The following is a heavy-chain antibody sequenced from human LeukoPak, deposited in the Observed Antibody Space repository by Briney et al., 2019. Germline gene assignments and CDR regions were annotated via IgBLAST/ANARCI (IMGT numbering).Heavy chain of an antibody. CDR2: IVGSGGAT. D-gene: IGHD3/OR15-3a*01. Sequence: GSLRLSCAASGFTFSTYAMSWVRQAPGKGLEWVSAIVGSGGATYYADSAKGRFTISRDNSKNTLYLQMNSLRAEDTAVYYCAAGGAFGPLDYWGQGTLVTVSS. J-gene: IGHJ4*02. CDR3: AAGGAFGPLDY. V-gene: IGHV3-23*01. CDR1: GFTFSTYA.